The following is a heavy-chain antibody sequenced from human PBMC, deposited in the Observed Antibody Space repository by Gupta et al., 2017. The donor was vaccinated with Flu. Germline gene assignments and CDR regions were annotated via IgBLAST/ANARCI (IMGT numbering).Heavy chain of an antibody. Sequence: YGMSWVRQAPGKGLEGVSGINWNGGSTGYADSVKGRFTISRDNAKNSLYLQMNSLRAEDTALYHCARDLGKLELRTNWFDPWGQGTLVTVSS. CDR3: ARDLGKLELRTNWFDP. CDR1: YG. D-gene: IGHD1-7*01. CDR2: INWNGGST. V-gene: IGHV3-20*01. J-gene: IGHJ5*02.